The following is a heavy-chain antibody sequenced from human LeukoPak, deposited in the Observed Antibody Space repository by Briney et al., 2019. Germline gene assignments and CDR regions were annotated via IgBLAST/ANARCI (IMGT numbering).Heavy chain of an antibody. CDR2: IKEEGLGK. Sequence: GGSLRLFCAPSGFTFGMYWMSWVRQAPGKGLECVANIKEEGLGKSLVDSVEGRFTISREHAKNSLYLEMNSVRGEDTAMYYCATDWDGGDDYWRQGTLVTVP. CDR3: ATDWDGGDDY. CDR1: GFTFGMYW. D-gene: IGHD3-16*01. J-gene: IGHJ4*02. V-gene: IGHV3-7*05.